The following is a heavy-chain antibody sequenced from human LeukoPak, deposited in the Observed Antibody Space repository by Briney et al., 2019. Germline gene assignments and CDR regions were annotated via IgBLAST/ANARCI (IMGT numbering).Heavy chain of an antibody. V-gene: IGHV4-34*01. CDR3: ARGKQLHKRDY. J-gene: IGHJ4*02. CDR2: INHSGST. CDR1: GGSFSGYY. Sequence: SETLSLTCAVYGGSFSGYYWSWIRQPPGKGLEWIGEINHSGSTNYNPSLKSRVTISVDTSKNQFSLKLSSVTAADTAVYYCARGKQLHKRDYWGQGTLVTVSS. D-gene: IGHD6-6*01.